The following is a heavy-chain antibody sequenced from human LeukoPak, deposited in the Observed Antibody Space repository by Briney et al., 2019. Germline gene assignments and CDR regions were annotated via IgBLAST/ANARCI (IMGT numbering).Heavy chain of an antibody. J-gene: IGHJ4*02. V-gene: IGHV1-2*02. CDR3: ASVYGSGGYSGY. Sequence: ASVPDPFQASRYTLTHYYIHWVRPAPRQGLEWMGWIDPNSGGTIYAQKFQGRVTMTRDTSISTAYMELSRLRSDDTAMYYCASVYGSGGYSGYWGQGTLVTVSS. CDR2: IDPNSGGT. D-gene: IGHD3-10*01. CDR1: RYTLTHYY.